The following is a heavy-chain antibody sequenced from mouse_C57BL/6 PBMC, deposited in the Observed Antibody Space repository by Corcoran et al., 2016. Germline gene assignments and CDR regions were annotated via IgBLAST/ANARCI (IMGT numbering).Heavy chain of an antibody. CDR1: GYTFTTYG. J-gene: IGHJ4*01. CDR2: INTYSGVP. Sequence: QIQLVHSGPELKKPGETVKISCKASGYTFTTYGMSWVKQAPGKGLKWMGWINTYSGVPTYADDFKGRFAFSLETSASTAYLQINNLKNEDTATYFCAREDSLAMDYWGQGSSVTVS. V-gene: IGHV9-3*01. CDR3: AREDSLAMDY.